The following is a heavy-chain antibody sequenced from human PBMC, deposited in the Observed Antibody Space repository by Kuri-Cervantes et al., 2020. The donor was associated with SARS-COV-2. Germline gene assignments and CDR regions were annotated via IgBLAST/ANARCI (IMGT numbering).Heavy chain of an antibody. CDR2: FDPEDGET. Sequence: ASVKVSCKVSGYTLTELSMHWVRQAPGKGLEWMGGFDPEDGETIYAQKFQGRVTITADESTSTAYMELSSLRSEDTAVYYCARGGWGKKGVSYGYYYYYMDVWGKGTTVTVSS. V-gene: IGHV1-24*01. D-gene: IGHD3-16*01. CDR3: ARGGWGKKGVSYGYYYYYMDV. CDR1: GYTLTELS. J-gene: IGHJ6*03.